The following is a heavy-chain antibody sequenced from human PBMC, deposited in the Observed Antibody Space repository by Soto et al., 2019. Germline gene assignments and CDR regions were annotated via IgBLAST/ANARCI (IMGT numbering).Heavy chain of an antibody. V-gene: IGHV1-2*04. J-gene: IGHJ6*03. CDR3: ARESGGATATLDYYYFYMDV. CDR1: GDSFNDYY. D-gene: IGHD5-12*01. Sequence: QVQLVPSGAEVRKPGASVTVSCRSSGDSFNDYYIHWVRQAPGQGLEWMGWINPNSGVTKYAQKFQGWVSMTRDTSIRTVYMQLSRLRSDDTAVYYCARESGGATATLDYYYFYMDVWGTGTTVTVSS. CDR2: INPNSGVT.